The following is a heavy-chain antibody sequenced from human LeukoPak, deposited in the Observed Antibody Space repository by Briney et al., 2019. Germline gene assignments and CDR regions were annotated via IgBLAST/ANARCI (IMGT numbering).Heavy chain of an antibody. CDR2: IQFDGSEE. V-gene: IGHV3-30*02. J-gene: IGHJ4*02. CDR1: GFTFSTYG. Sequence: GGSLRLSCAASGFTFSTYGMHWVRQAPGKGLEWVAFIQFDGSEEFYADSVKGRFSISRDNSKNTLYLQMNSLRAEDTSVYYCAEDQKLQPFHYWGQGTLVTVSS. CDR3: AEDQKLQPFHY. D-gene: IGHD2-15*01.